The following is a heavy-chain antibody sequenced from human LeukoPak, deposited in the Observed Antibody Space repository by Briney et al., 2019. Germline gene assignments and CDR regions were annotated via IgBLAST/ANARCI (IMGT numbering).Heavy chain of an antibody. CDR3: ARDITYAY. D-gene: IGHD1-14*01. J-gene: IGHJ4*02. CDR2: IYSGGST. CDR1: GFTFSTYG. V-gene: IGHV3-53*01. Sequence: GGSLRLSCAASGFTFSTYGIHWVRQAPGKGLEWVSVIYSGGSTYYADSVKGRFTISRDNSKNTLYLQMNSLRAEDTAVYYCARDITYAYWGQGTLVTVSS.